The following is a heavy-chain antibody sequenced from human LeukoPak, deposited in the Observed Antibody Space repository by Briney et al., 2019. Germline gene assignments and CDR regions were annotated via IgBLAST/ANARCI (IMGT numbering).Heavy chain of an antibody. J-gene: IGHJ4*02. Sequence: SETLSLTCAVYGGSFSGYYWSWIRQPPGKGLEWIGEINHSGSTNYNPSLKSRVTISVDTSKNQFSLKLSSVAAADTAVYYCASFLEGKVRGVTKASWGQGTLVTVSS. CDR3: ASFLEGKVRGVTKAS. CDR2: INHSGST. D-gene: IGHD3-10*01. CDR1: GGSFSGYY. V-gene: IGHV4-34*01.